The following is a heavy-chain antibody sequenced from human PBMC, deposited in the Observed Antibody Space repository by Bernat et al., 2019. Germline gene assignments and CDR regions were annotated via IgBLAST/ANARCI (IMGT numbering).Heavy chain of an antibody. CDR1: GYTFTGYY. Sequence: QVQLVQSGAEVKKPGASVKVSCKASGYTFTGYYMHWVRQAPGQGLEWMGWINPNSGGTNYAQKFKGWATMTKDTSISTAYMELGGLESDETAVYYCARGGGMATVHFDYWGQGTLVTVSS. D-gene: IGHD5-24*01. CDR3: ARGGGMATVHFDY. J-gene: IGHJ4*02. V-gene: IGHV1-2*04. CDR2: INPNSGGT.